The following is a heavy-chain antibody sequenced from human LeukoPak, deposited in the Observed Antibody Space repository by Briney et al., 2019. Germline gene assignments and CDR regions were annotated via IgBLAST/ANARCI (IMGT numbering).Heavy chain of an antibody. V-gene: IGHV3-23*01. J-gene: IGHJ4*02. CDR2: ISGSGGST. D-gene: IGHD1-26*01. CDR1: GFTFSSYA. CDR3: AKASWAGVTTTYFAY. Sequence: PGGSLRLSCAASGFTFSSYAMSWVRQAPGKGLEWVSAISGSGGSTYYADSVKGRFTISRDNSKNTLYLQMNDLRADDTAVYYCAKASWAGVTTTYFAYWGQGTLVTVSS.